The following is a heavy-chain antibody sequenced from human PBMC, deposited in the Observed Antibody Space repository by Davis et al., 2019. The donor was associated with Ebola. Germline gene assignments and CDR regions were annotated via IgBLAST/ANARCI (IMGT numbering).Heavy chain of an antibody. CDR2: ISYDGSNK. J-gene: IGHJ6*04. D-gene: IGHD6-6*01. Sequence: GESLKISCAASGFTFSSYGMHWVRQAPGKGLEWVAVISYDGSNKYYADSVKGRFTISRDNSKNTLYLQMNSLRAEDTAVYYCAKDRHRVAYYYYGMDVWGKGTTVTVSS. CDR1: GFTFSSYG. V-gene: IGHV3-30*18. CDR3: AKDRHRVAYYYYGMDV.